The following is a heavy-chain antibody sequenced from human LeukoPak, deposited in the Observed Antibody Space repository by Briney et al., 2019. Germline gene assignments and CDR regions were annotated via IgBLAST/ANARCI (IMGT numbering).Heavy chain of an antibody. CDR3: AKLVTHFDY. CDR1: GFTFSSYG. CDR2: ISGSGGNT. Sequence: GRSLRLSCAASGFTFSSYGMHWVRQAPGKGLEWVSSISGSGGNTYYADSVKGRFTISRDNSKNTLYMQMNSLRAEDTAVYYCAKLVTHFDYWGQGTLVTVSS. V-gene: IGHV3-23*01. J-gene: IGHJ4*02. D-gene: IGHD4-23*01.